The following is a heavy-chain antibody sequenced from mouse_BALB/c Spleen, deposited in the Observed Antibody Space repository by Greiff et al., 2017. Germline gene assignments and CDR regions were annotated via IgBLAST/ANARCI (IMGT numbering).Heavy chain of an antibody. Sequence: VQLQQSGAELVKPGASVKLSCKASGYTFTSYYMYWVKQRPGQGLEWIGEINPSNGGTNFNEKFKSKATLTVDKSSSTAYMQLSSLTSEDSAVYYCTRSEGYGYLYAMDYWGQGTSVTVSS. CDR1: GYTFTSYY. CDR3: TRSEGYGYLYAMDY. V-gene: IGHV1S81*02. CDR2: INPSNGGT. D-gene: IGHD2-2*01. J-gene: IGHJ4*01.